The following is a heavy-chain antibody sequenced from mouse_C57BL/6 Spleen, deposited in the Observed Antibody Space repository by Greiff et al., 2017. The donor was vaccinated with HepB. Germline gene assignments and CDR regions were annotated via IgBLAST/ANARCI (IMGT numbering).Heavy chain of an antibody. V-gene: IGHV1-39*01. D-gene: IGHD2-4*01. CDR2: INPNYGTT. J-gene: IGHJ4*01. Sequence: EVQLVESGPELVKPGASVKISCKASGYSFTDYNMNWVKQSNGKSLEWIGVINPNYGTTSYNQKFKGKATLTVDKSSSTAYMQLNSLTSEDSAVYYCTRSGDNDSDYAMDYWGQGTSVTVSS. CDR3: TRSGDNDSDYAMDY. CDR1: GYSFTDYN.